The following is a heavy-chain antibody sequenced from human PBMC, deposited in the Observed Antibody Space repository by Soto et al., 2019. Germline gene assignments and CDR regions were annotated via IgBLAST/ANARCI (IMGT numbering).Heavy chain of an antibody. V-gene: IGHV1-3*01. CDR2: INAGNGNT. Sequence: QVQLVQSGAEVKKPGASVKVSCKASGYTFSSYAMHWVRQAPGQRLEWMGWINAGNGNTKYSQKFQGRVTITRDTSASTAYMELSRLRSEDTAVYYCASLRHSPSYYYYYGMDVWGQGTTVTVSS. CDR1: GYTFSSYA. CDR3: ASLRHSPSYYYYYGMDV. D-gene: IGHD5-18*01. J-gene: IGHJ6*02.